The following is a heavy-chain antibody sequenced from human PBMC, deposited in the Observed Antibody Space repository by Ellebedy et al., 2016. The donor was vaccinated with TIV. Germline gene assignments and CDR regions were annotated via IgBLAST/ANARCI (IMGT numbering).Heavy chain of an antibody. Sequence: GESLKISCVAAGFTISSSWMSWVRQAPGKGVDWVANRKQDGSVKNYVDSVKGRFTVSRDNATNSLFLQMDSLRAEDTAVYYCALGGWLDYWGQGTLVTVSS. CDR1: GFTISSSW. J-gene: IGHJ4*02. CDR2: RKQDGSVK. D-gene: IGHD6-19*01. CDR3: ALGGWLDY. V-gene: IGHV3-7*01.